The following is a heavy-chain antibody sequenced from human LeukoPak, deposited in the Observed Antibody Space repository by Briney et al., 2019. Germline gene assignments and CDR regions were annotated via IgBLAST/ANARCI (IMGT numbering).Heavy chain of an antibody. D-gene: IGHD3-9*01. J-gene: IGHJ4*02. Sequence: ASVKVSCKASGYTFTGYYMHWVRQAPGRGLEWMGWINPNSGGTNYAQKFQGRVTMTRDTSISTAYMELSRLRSDDTAVYYCARPYDILTGYSYFDYWGQGTLVTVSS. CDR1: GYTFTGYY. CDR3: ARPYDILTGYSYFDY. V-gene: IGHV1-2*02. CDR2: INPNSGGT.